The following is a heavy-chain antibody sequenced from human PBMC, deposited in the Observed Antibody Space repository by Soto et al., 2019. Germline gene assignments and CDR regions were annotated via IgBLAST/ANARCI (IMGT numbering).Heavy chain of an antibody. CDR3: ARAHVLLWFGESPPFDY. CDR2: ISAYNGNT. J-gene: IGHJ4*02. CDR1: GYTFTSYG. Sequence: QVQLVQSGAEVKKPGASVKVSCKASGYTFTSYGISWVRQAPGQGLEWMGWISAYNGNTNYAQELQGRVTMTTDTSTSTAYMELRSLRSDDTAVYYCARAHVLLWFGESPPFDYWGQGTLVTVSS. D-gene: IGHD3-10*01. V-gene: IGHV1-18*01.